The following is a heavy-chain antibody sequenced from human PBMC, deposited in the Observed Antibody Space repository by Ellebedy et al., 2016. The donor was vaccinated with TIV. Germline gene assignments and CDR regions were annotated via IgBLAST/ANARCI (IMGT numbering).Heavy chain of an antibody. CDR1: GYTFTSYY. D-gene: IGHD3-3*01. V-gene: IGHV1-46*01. CDR3: ARSPVIMAHGGHYYGMDV. J-gene: IGHJ6*02. Sequence: AASVKVSCKASGYTFTSYYMHWVRQAPGQGLEWMGIINPSGGSTSYAHKFQGRVTMTRDTSTSTVYMELSSLRSEDTAVYYCARSPVIMAHGGHYYGMDVWGQGTTVTVSS. CDR2: INPSGGST.